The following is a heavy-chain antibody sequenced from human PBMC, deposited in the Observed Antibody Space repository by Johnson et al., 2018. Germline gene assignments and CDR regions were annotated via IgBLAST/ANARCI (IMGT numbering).Heavy chain of an antibody. CDR1: GDSVSSNSAA. V-gene: IGHV6-1*01. D-gene: IGHD6-19*01. Sequence: QVQLQQSGPGLVKASQTLSLTCAISGDSVSSNSAAWNWIRQSPSRGLEWLGRTYYRSKWYNDYAVSVKSRITINPDTAKNQFSLQLNSVTPEDTAVYSCARGSSGAQGYYYYYMDVWGKGTTVTVSS. CDR2: TYYRSKWYN. J-gene: IGHJ6*03. CDR3: ARGSSGAQGYYYYYMDV.